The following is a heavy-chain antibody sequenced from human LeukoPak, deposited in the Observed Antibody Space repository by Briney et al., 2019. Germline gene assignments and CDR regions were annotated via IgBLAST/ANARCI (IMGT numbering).Heavy chain of an antibody. CDR1: GFSFSTTW. CDR2: INHSGST. J-gene: IGHJ3*02. V-gene: IGHV4-34*01. CDR3: ARDFAFDI. Sequence: GSLRLSCAASGFSFSTTWMHWIRQPPGKGLEWIGEINHSGSTNYNPSLKSRVTISVDTSKNQFSLRLSSVTAADTAVYYCARDFAFDIWGQGTMVTVSS.